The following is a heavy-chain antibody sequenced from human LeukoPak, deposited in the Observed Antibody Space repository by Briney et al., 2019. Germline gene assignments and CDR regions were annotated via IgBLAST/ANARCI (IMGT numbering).Heavy chain of an antibody. CDR1: GFTFRSFS. J-gene: IGHJ4*02. CDR2: ITGSGAHA. CDR3: AKRAFLESGTHNY. Sequence: GGSLRLSCATSGFTFRSFSMSWVRQAPEKGLEWVSSITGSGAHANYADSVKGRFTISRDSSKNTLYLQMNSLTAEDTAVYYCAKRAFLESGTHNYWGQGTPVTVSS. D-gene: IGHD3-10*01. V-gene: IGHV3-23*01.